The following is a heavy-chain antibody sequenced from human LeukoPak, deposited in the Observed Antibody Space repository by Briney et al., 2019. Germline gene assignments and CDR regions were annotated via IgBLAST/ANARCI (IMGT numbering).Heavy chain of an antibody. CDR2: IYHSGST. CDR3: ASSSGSYSFDY. J-gene: IGHJ4*02. Sequence: SETLSLTCTVSGYSISSGYYWGWIRQPPGKGLEWIGSIYHSGSTYYNPSLKSRVTISVDTSKNQFSLKLSSVTAADTAVHYCASSSGSYSFDYWGQGTLVTVSS. CDR1: GYSISSGYY. V-gene: IGHV4-38-2*02. D-gene: IGHD1-26*01.